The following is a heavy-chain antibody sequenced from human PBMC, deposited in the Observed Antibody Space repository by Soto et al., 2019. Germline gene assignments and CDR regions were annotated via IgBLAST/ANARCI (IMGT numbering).Heavy chain of an antibody. CDR2: ISTSNGHT. V-gene: IGHV1-18*01. J-gene: IGHJ5*02. CDR1: GYAFNTYG. CDR3: VRDHQSAPPFCDL. Sequence: QVQFIQSGAEVKRPGASLKVSCRASGYAFNTYGVSWVRQAPGQGLEWVGWISTSNGHTNFAQNLQGGVTLTTVTSTNTAYMELRSLTSDDTAVYYCVRDHQSAPPFCDLWGQGTLVTVSS.